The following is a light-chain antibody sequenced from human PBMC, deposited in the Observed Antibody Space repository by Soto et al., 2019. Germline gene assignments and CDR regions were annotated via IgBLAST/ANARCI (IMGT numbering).Light chain of an antibody. V-gene: IGKV1-27*01. CDR2: AAS. CDR1: QGISNY. J-gene: IGKJ4*01. CDR3: QKYTNVPA. Sequence: DIQMTQSPSSLSASVGDRVTITCRASQGISNYLAWYQQIPGKVPKLLISAASTLQSGVPSRFSGSGSGTDFTLTISSLQPEDVATYYCQKYTNVPAFGGGTQVAIK.